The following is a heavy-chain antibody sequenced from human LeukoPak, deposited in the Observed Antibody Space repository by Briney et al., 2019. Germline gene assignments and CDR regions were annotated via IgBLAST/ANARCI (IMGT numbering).Heavy chain of an antibody. V-gene: IGHV3-53*01. CDR1: GFTVSSNY. CDR2: IYSGGST. CDR3: ARSPRHYYDSSGYPDY. Sequence: PGGSLRLSCAASGFTVSSNYMSWVRQAPGKGLEWVSVIYSGGSTYYADSVKGRFTIPRDNSKNTLYLQMNSLRAEDTAVYYCARSPRHYYDSSGYPDYWGQGTLVTVSS. J-gene: IGHJ4*02. D-gene: IGHD3-22*01.